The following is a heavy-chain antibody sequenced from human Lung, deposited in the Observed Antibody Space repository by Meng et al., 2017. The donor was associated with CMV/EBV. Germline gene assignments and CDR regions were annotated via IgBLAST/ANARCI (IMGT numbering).Heavy chain of an antibody. J-gene: IGHJ2*01. Sequence: GGSLRLSCKGSGFTFSTFEIAWVRQMPGKGLEWVALIYPGGSKTRYSPSFEGQVTISADWSANIAYLQWTSLKASDTAIYYCARHGRPCSTGCLEFALWGR. CDR1: GFTFSTFE. CDR2: IYPGGSKT. D-gene: IGHD2-2*01. V-gene: IGHV5-51*01. CDR3: ARHGRPCSTGCLEFAL.